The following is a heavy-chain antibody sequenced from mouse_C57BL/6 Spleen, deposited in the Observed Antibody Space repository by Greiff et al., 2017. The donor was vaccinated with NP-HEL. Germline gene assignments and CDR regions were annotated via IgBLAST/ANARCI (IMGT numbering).Heavy chain of an antibody. J-gene: IGHJ4*01. Sequence: QVQLQQPGAELVMPGASVKLSCKASGYTFTSYWMHWVKQRPGQGLEWIGDIDPSDSYTNYNQKFKGKSTLTVDKSSSTAYMQLSSLTSEDSAVYSCARRGYYGSSSYYAMDYWGQGTSVTVSS. V-gene: IGHV1-69*01. CDR1: GYTFTSYW. D-gene: IGHD1-1*01. CDR2: IDPSDSYT. CDR3: ARRGYYGSSSYYAMDY.